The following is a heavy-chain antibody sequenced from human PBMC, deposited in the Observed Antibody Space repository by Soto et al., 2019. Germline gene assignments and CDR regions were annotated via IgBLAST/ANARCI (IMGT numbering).Heavy chain of an antibody. V-gene: IGHV3-66*01. CDR3: ARDLGYCSGGSCYSPGWFDP. D-gene: IGHD2-15*01. CDR2: IYNDGST. Sequence: GGSLRLSCAASGFTVNSKYMNWVRQAPGKGLEWVSVIYNDGSTYYADSVKGRFTISRANSKKTLYLQMKSLRAEDTAVCYCARDLGYCSGGSCYSPGWFDPWGQGTLVTVSS. CDR1: GFTVNSKY. J-gene: IGHJ5*02.